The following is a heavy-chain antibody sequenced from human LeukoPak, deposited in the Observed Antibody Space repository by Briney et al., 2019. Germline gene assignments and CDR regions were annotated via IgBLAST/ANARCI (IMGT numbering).Heavy chain of an antibody. CDR1: GFTFSTYW. J-gene: IGHJ4*02. CDR2: IQQDGNEK. CDR3: ASMIVGTPDYFDY. D-gene: IGHD1-26*01. Sequence: GGSLRLSYAASGFTFSTYWMSWVRQAPGKGLEWMANIQQDGNEKYYVDSVKGRFTISRDNAKNSLYLQMNSLRVEDTAVYYCASMIVGTPDYFDYWGQGTLVTVSS. V-gene: IGHV3-7*01.